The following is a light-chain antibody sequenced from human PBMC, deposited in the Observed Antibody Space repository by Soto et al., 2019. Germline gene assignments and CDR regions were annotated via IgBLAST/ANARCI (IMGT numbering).Light chain of an antibody. Sequence: IQMTQSPASLSASVGDRVTISCRASQSISSNLNWYQQKPGKAPTLLMFNSSNLQSGVPSRFSGSGSGTDFTLTISSLQPEDFATYYCLQDYNYPWTFGQGTKVDIK. V-gene: IGKV1-6*01. CDR3: LQDYNYPWT. J-gene: IGKJ1*01. CDR1: QSISSN. CDR2: NSS.